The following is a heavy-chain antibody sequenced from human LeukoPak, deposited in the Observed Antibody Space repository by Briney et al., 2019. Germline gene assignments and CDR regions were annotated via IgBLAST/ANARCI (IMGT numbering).Heavy chain of an antibody. D-gene: IGHD5-12*01. Sequence: PSETLSLTCTVSGGSISSSSYYWGWIRQPPGKGLEWIGSIYYSGSTYYNPSLKSRVTISVDTSKNQFSLKLSSVTAADTAVYYCTGPYSHIRTTFDFWGQGTPVTVSS. CDR2: IYYSGST. CDR1: GGSISSSSYY. CDR3: TGPYSHIRTTFDF. V-gene: IGHV4-39*07. J-gene: IGHJ4*02.